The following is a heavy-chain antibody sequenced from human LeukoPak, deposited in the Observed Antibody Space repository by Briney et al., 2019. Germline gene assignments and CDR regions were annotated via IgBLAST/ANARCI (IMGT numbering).Heavy chain of an antibody. Sequence: SQTLSLTCAISGDSVSTNSATWNWIRQSPSRGLEWLGRTYYRSKWYNDYAVSVKSRITINPDTSENQFSLQLNSVTPEDTAVYYCARDPDPFSRLSVFDIWGQGTMVTVSS. V-gene: IGHV6-1*01. CDR2: TYYRSKWYN. D-gene: IGHD3-16*02. CDR3: ARDPDPFSRLSVFDI. J-gene: IGHJ3*02. CDR1: GDSVSTNSAT.